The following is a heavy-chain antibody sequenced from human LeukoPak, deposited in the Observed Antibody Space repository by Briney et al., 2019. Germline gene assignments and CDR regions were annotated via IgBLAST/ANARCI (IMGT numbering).Heavy chain of an antibody. CDR3: AKADSGSYWDAFDI. CDR1: GFSFSTYG. J-gene: IGHJ3*02. CDR2: ISYDGNNI. V-gene: IGHV3-30*18. Sequence: GGSLRLSCAASGFSFSTYGMHWVRQAPGKGLEWVAVISYDGNNIYYADSVKGRFTISRDNSKNTLYLQMNSLRVEDTAVYYCAKADSGSYWDAFDIWGQGTMVTVSS. D-gene: IGHD1-26*01.